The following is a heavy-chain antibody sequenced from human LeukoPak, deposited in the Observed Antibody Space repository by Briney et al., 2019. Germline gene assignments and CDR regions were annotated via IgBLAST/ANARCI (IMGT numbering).Heavy chain of an antibody. V-gene: IGHV5-51*01. CDR1: GYTFTNYW. CDR3: ARQYCTSTTCYHREVDF. J-gene: IGHJ4*02. CDR2: IYPGDSDT. Sequence: HGESRTISCEGSGYTFTNYWIAWVPQMPGKGLEWMGIIYPGDSDTRYSPSFQGLVTISADKSISTAYLQWSSLKASDTSIYYCARQYCTSTTCYHREVDFWGQGTLVTVSS. D-gene: IGHD2/OR15-2a*01.